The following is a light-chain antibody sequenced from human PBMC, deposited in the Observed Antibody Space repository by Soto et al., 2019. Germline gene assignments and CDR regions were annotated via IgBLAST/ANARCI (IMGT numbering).Light chain of an antibody. CDR3: QQYGSSPYT. CDR1: QSVSSSY. V-gene: IGKV3-20*01. Sequence: EIVLTQSPGTLSLSPGERATLSCRASQSVSSSYLAWYQQTPGQAPRLRIYGASSRATGIPDRFSGSGSGPYFTLTISRLEPEDFAVYYCQQYGSSPYTFGQGTKLEIK. CDR2: GAS. J-gene: IGKJ2*01.